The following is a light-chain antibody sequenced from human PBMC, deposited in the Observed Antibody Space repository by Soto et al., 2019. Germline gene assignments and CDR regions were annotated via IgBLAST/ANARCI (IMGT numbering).Light chain of an antibody. V-gene: IGLV1-44*01. J-gene: IGLJ2*01. CDR1: NPNIGTYS. CDR3: AAWDDSLNGVI. CDR2: DNN. Sequence: QSALTQPPSASGTPGQRVTISCSGSNPNIGTYSVNWYQQLPGTAPKLLIFDNNLRPSGVPDRVSGSKSGTSASLAISGLQSEDEADYYCAAWDDSLNGVIFGGGTKLTVL.